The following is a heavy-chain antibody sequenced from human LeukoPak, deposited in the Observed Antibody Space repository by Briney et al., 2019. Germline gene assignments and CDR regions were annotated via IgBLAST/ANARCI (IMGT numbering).Heavy chain of an antibody. CDR1: GYTLTELS. J-gene: IGHJ5*02. V-gene: IGHV1-24*01. D-gene: IGHD3-10*01. CDR3: ATPARFYYGSGSYYKS. CDR2: FDPEDGET. Sequence: ASVKVSRKVSGYTLTELSMHWVRQAPGKGLEWMGGFDPEDGETIYAQKFQGRVTMTEDTSTDTAYMELSSLRSEDTAVYYCATPARFYYGSGSYYKSWGQGTLVTVSS.